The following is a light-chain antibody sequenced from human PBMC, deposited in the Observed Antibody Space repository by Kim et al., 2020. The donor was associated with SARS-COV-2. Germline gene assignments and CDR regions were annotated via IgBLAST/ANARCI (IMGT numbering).Light chain of an antibody. J-gene: IGKJ1*01. CDR1: QAIYNY. V-gene: IGKV1-27*01. CDR3: QKYNFSPWT. CDR2: AAS. Sequence: DIQMTQSPSSLSASVGDRVTITCRASQAIYNYVAWFQQKPGKPPNLLIYAASTLRSGVPTRFSGRGYGTEFVLTISGLQPEDVATYYCQKYNFSPWTFGQGTKVDIK.